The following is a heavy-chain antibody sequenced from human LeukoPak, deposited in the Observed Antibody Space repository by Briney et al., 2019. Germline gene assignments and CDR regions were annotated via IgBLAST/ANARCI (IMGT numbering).Heavy chain of an antibody. CDR1: GGSISSSSFY. J-gene: IGHJ1*01. Sequence: PSETLSLTCTVSGGSISSSSFYWGWIRQPPGKGLEWIGSIYYNGRTYYNPSLKGRVTISADTSKSRFSLNLRSVTAADTAVYYCAQKAPFSPAYSQQWGQGTLVAVSS. CDR3: AQKAPFSPAYSQQ. V-gene: IGHV4-39*07. D-gene: IGHD2/OR15-2a*01. CDR2: IYYNGRT.